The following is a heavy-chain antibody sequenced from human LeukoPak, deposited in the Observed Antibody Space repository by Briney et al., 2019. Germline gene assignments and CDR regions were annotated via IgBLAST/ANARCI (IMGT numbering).Heavy chain of an antibody. Sequence: ASVKVSCKASGYTFSDYYIHWVRQAPGQGLEWMGIINPSDGSTVYAQKFQGRVTMTRDTSTSTVYMELSSLRSEDTAVYYCARESSIVGATFFDYWGQGTLVTVSS. D-gene: IGHD1-26*01. CDR3: ARESSIVGATFFDY. V-gene: IGHV1-46*01. CDR1: GYTFSDYY. CDR2: INPSDGST. J-gene: IGHJ4*02.